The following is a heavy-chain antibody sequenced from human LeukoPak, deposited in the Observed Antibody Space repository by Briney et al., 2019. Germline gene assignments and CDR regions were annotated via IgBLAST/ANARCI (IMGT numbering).Heavy chain of an antibody. J-gene: IGHJ3*02. CDR3: AKVQGSVVLITSGAFDI. V-gene: IGHV3-23*01. CDR2: ISGGGYNT. Sequence: PGGSLRLSCAASGFTFVSYAMSWVRQAPGKGLEWVSAISGGGYNTYYADSVKGRFTISRDNSRNTLYLQMNSLRAEDTAVYYCAKVQGSVVLITSGAFDIWGQGTKVTISS. CDR1: GFTFVSYA. D-gene: IGHD3-22*01.